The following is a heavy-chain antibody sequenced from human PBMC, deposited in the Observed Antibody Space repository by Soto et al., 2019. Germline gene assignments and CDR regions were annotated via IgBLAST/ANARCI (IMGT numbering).Heavy chain of an antibody. D-gene: IGHD2-15*01. J-gene: IGHJ3*02. CDR1: GYTFTNYG. Sequence: QAQLVQYGAEVKKPGASVNISCKASGYTFTNYGFIWVRQAPGHGLEWVGWISPYNGKTEYAQNLQGRVTMTRDKPTSTAYMELRSLRSDDTAVYYCARDIYGGNCCDAFDIWGQGTMVTVSS. CDR2: ISPYNGKT. CDR3: ARDIYGGNCCDAFDI. V-gene: IGHV1-18*01.